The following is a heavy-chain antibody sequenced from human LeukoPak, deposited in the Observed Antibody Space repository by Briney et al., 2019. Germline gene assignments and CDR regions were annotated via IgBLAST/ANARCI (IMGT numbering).Heavy chain of an antibody. J-gene: IGHJ4*02. D-gene: IGHD3-10*01. CDR3: ARGKEVITMLRGLKPGYYFDY. V-gene: IGHV4-61*10. CDR1: NGSISSDTYF. Sequence: PSETLSLTCTVSNGSISSDTYFWSWIRQPAGKGLEWIGYIHYSGSTKYKSSLKSRVTISVDTSKNQFSLKLNSVTAADTAVYYCARGKEVITMLRGLKPGYYFDYWGQGTLVTVSS. CDR2: IHYSGST.